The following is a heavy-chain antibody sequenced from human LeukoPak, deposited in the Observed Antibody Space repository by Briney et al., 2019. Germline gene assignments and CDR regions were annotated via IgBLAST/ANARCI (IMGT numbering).Heavy chain of an antibody. V-gene: IGHV3-30*18. CDR2: ISHDGSSK. CDR3: AKDRSSTWSIDY. D-gene: IGHD6-13*01. Sequence: GRSLRLSCVASGFTFSRSGMHWVRQAPGKGLEWVAAISHDGSSKHCADSVKGRFTISRDNSKNTLYLQMNSLRTEDTAVYYCAKDRSSTWSIDYWGQGTLVTVSS. J-gene: IGHJ4*02. CDR1: GFTFSRSG.